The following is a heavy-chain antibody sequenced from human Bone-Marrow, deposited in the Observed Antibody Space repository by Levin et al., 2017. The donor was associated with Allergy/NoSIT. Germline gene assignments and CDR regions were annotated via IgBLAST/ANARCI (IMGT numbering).Heavy chain of an antibody. Sequence: GGSLRLSCAASGFTFSNAWMSWVRQAPGKGLEWVGRIKRIMDGGTTDYAAPVKGRVTIPRDDSKNTLYLQMSSLKTEDTALYYCTTGGGSKVFDSWGQGTLVTVSS. J-gene: IGHJ4*02. D-gene: IGHD2-2*01. CDR3: TTGGGSKVFDS. V-gene: IGHV3-15*01. CDR2: IKRIMDGGTT. CDR1: GFTFSNAW.